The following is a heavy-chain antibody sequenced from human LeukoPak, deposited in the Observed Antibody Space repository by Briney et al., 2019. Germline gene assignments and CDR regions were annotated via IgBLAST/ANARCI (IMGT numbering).Heavy chain of an antibody. V-gene: IGHV3-7*01. CDR2: INQDGSTK. J-gene: IGHJ4*02. CDR1: GFTFSNAW. D-gene: IGHD3-16*01. CDR3: ARDMKGNLDY. Sequence: PGGSLRLSCAASGFTFSNAWMAWVRQAPGKGLEWVANINQDGSTKQYVDSVRGRFTISRGNAKNSLYLEMNSLRAEDTGLYHCARDMKGNLDYWGQGTLVTVSS.